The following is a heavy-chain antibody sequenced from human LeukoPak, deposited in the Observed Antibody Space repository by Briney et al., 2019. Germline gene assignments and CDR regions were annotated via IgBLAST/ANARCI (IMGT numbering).Heavy chain of an antibody. CDR1: GYTFSGYY. V-gene: IGHV1-2*02. CDR3: ARYDTTGTTLGWFDP. CDR2: IVPNSGGT. D-gene: IGHD1-1*01. Sequence: GASVKVSCKASGYTFSGYYIHWVRQAPGQGLEWMGWIVPNSGGTNYAQKFQGRVTMTRDTSISTAYMELSRLRSDDTAVYYCARYDTTGTTLGWFDPWGQGTLVTVSS. J-gene: IGHJ5*02.